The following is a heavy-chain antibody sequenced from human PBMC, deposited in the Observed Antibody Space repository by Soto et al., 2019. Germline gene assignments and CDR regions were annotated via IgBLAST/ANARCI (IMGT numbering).Heavy chain of an antibody. V-gene: IGHV3-30-3*01. J-gene: IGHJ4*02. Sequence: GGSLRLSCAASGFTFSSYAMHWVRQAPGKGLEWVAVISYDGSNKYYADSVKGRFTISRDNSKNTLYPQMNSLRAEDTAVYYCARDSEVGAPSYYFDYWGQGTLVTVSS. D-gene: IGHD1-26*01. CDR1: GFTFSSYA. CDR3: ARDSEVGAPSYYFDY. CDR2: ISYDGSNK.